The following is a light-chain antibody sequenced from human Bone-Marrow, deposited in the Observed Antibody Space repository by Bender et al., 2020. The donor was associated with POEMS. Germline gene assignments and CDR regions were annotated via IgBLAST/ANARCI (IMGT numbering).Light chain of an antibody. Sequence: SYALTQPPSVSVAPGQTAGITCGGNNFGSKTVHWYQQKPGQAPVLVVYDNSDPPSGNPARFSGSDSGDTATLTISRVEAGDEADYYCQVWDGSTYHWVFGGGTKLTVL. V-gene: IGLV3-21*02. CDR3: QVWDGSTYHWV. J-gene: IGLJ3*02. CDR1: NFGSKT. CDR2: DNS.